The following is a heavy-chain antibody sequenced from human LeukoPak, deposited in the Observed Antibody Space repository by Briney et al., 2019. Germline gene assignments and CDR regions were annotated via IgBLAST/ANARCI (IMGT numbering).Heavy chain of an antibody. CDR2: IYHSGST. V-gene: IGHV4-59*12. CDR3: ARGTSGSYTKDYYYYMDV. J-gene: IGHJ6*03. CDR1: GGSISSYY. Sequence: SSETLSLTCTVSGGSISSYYWSWIRQPPGKGLEWIGYIYHSGSTYYNPSLKSRVTISVDRSKNQFSLKLSSVTAADTAVYYCARGTSGSYTKDYYYYMDVWGKGTTVTVSS. D-gene: IGHD1-26*01.